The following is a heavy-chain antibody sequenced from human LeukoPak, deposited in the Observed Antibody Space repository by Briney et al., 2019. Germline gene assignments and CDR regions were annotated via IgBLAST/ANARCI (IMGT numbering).Heavy chain of an antibody. J-gene: IGHJ6*03. Sequence: VASVKVSCKASGYTFISHGITWVRQAPGQGLEWMGWISTYSGNTHYAQKFQGRVTLTKDTSTTTAYLELRSLRSDDTAVYYCARDLAVLGVVFTSYMDVWGQGTPVTVSS. CDR1: GYTFISHG. CDR3: ARDLAVLGVVFTSYMDV. CDR2: ISTYSGNT. D-gene: IGHD3-3*01. V-gene: IGHV1-18*01.